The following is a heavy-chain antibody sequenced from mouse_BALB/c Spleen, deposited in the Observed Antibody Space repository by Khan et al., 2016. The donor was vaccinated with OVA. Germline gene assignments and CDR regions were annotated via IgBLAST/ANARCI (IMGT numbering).Heavy chain of an antibody. J-gene: IGHJ3*01. CDR2: IDPSKSET. Sequence: QVQLQQSGPELVRPGASVKMSCKASGYTFTSFWIHWVKQRPGQGLEWIGMIDPSKSETRLNQKIKDKATLNVDKSSNTAYMQLSRLTSEDSAFYYCARGGYGSPFAYWGQGTLVTVSA. CDR1: GYTFTSFW. CDR3: ARGGYGSPFAY. D-gene: IGHD1-1*01. V-gene: IGHV1S127*01.